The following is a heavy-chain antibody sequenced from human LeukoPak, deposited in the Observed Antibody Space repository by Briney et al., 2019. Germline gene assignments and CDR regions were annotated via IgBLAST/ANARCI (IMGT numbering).Heavy chain of an antibody. CDR2: ISSSSSYI. CDR3: XXXXXXXXYXSSGDEYMDV. V-gene: IGHV3-21*04. CDR1: GFTFSSYS. D-gene: IGHD3-22*01. Sequence: PGGSLRLSCAASGFTFSSYSMNWVRQAPGKGLEWVSSISSSSSYIYYADSVKGRVTISRDNAKNSLYLQMNSLRAEDTAVYYCXXXXXXXXYXSSGDEYMDVWGKGTTVTVSS. J-gene: IGHJ6*03.